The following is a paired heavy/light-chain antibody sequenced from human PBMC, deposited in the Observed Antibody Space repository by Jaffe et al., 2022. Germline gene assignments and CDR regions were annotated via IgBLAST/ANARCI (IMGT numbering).Heavy chain of an antibody. Sequence: QMQLVESGGGVVQPGGSLRLSCVTSGFTFSGYGMYWVRQAPGKGLEWVAFIRYDGSSKYYVDSVKGRFTISRDNSKNTLYLQMDSLRVEDTAVYYCTKDLVMYRGNSYGSVSFDYWGQGTLVTVSS. V-gene: IGHV3-30*02. CDR3: TKDLVMYRGNSYGSVSFDY. CDR1: GFTFSGYG. D-gene: IGHD5-18*01. CDR2: IRYDGSSK. J-gene: IGHJ4*02.
Light chain of an antibody. CDR2: DVT. J-gene: IGLJ2*01. CDR1: SSDVGGYNY. V-gene: IGLV2-11*01. Sequence: QSALTQPRSVSGSPGQSVTISCTGTSSDVGGYNYVSWYQQNPGKAPKLFIYDVTKRPSGVPDRFSGSKSGNTASLTISGLQAEDEADYYCCSYAGSYTFVVFGGGTKLTVL. CDR3: CSYAGSYTFVV.